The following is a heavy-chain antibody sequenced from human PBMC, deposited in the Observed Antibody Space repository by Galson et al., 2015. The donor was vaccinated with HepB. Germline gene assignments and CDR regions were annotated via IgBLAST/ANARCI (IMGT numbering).Heavy chain of an antibody. J-gene: IGHJ6*02. CDR1: GFTFSSYA. D-gene: IGHD3-10*01. CDR2: ISYDGSNK. CDR3: ARGIRGQWFGGYYYGMDV. V-gene: IGHV3-30*04. Sequence: SLRLSCAASGFTFSSYAMHWVRQAPGKGLEWVAVISYDGSNKYYADSVKGRFTISRDNSKNTLYLQMNSLRAEDTAVYYCARGIRGQWFGGYYYGMDVWGQGTAVTVSS.